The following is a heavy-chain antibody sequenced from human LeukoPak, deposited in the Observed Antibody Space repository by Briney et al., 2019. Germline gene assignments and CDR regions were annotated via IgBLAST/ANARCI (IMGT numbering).Heavy chain of an antibody. J-gene: IGHJ4*02. CDR1: GFTFSSYA. D-gene: IGHD3-10*01. V-gene: IGHV3-23*01. CDR2: ISGSGGST. Sequence: GGSLRLSCAASGFTFSSYAMSWVRQAPGKGLEWVSAISGSGGSTYYADSVKGRFTISRDNSKNTLYLQMNSLRTEDTAVYYCAKGSTMVRGPWSYWGQGTLVTVSS. CDR3: AKGSTMVRGPWSY.